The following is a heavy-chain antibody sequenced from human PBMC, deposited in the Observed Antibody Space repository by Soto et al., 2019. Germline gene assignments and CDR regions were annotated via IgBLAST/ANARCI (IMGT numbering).Heavy chain of an antibody. J-gene: IGHJ4*02. Sequence: QVQLQESGPGLVKPSQTLSLTCTVSGGSISSGGYYWSWIRQHPGKGLEWIGYIYYSGSTYYNPYLKSRVTISVDTSKNQCALKLSSVTAADTAVYYFASVAHPYYFDYWGQGTLVTVSS. CDR3: ASVAHPYYFDY. CDR2: IYYSGST. V-gene: IGHV4-31*03. CDR1: GGSISSGGYY.